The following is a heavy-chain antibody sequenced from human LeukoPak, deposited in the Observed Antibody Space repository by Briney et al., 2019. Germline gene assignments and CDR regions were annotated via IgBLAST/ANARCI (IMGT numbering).Heavy chain of an antibody. Sequence: GGSLRLSCAASGFTFDDYAMHWVRQAPGKGLEWVSGISWNSGSIGYADSVKGRFTISRDNAKNSLYLQMNSLRAEDTALYYCAKDFDGMEWSGSYGTWGQGTLVTVSS. CDR1: GFTFDDYA. J-gene: IGHJ4*02. CDR3: AKDFDGMEWSGSYGT. D-gene: IGHD1-26*01. CDR2: ISWNSGSI. V-gene: IGHV3-9*01.